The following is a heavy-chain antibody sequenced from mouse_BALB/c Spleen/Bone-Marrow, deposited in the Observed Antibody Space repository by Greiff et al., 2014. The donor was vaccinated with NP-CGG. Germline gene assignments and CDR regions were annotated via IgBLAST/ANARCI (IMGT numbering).Heavy chain of an antibody. CDR3: ARVYGNYDAMDY. CDR2: INPSSGYT. CDR1: GYTFTTYT. J-gene: IGHJ4*01. D-gene: IGHD2-1*01. Sequence: VQLQQSGAELARPGASVKMSCRASGYTFTTYTVHWVKQRPGQGLEWIGYINPSSGYTYYNQKFKDKATLTADKSSSAAYLQLSSLTSEDSAVYYCARVYGNYDAMDYWGQGTSVTVSS. V-gene: IGHV1-4*01.